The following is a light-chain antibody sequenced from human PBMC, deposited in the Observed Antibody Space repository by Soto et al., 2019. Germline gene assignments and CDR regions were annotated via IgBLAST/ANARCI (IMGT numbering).Light chain of an antibody. CDR2: DAS. CDR1: QSVSSY. CDR3: QQRSNWPQLT. Sequence: EIVLTQSPATLSLSPGERATLSCRASQSVSSYLAWYQQKPGQAPRLLIYDASNRATGIPARFSGSGSGTDFTLTISSLEPEXXAVYYCQQRSNWPQLTFGGGTKVEIK. J-gene: IGKJ4*01. V-gene: IGKV3-11*01.